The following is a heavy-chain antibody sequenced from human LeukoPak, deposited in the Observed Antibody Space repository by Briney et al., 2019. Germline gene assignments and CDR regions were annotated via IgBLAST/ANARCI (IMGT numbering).Heavy chain of an antibody. CDR3: ARGYYGSGSHCCHMDV. Sequence: SETLSLTCSVSGDSMRSYYWSWIRQAPGKGLEWLGHMDDRGDTNYNPSLKGRGSISVDTSKNQFSLRLRSVTAADTAVYYCARGYYGSGSHCCHMDVWGKGTTITVS. CDR1: GDSMRSYY. D-gene: IGHD3-10*01. V-gene: IGHV4-59*01. J-gene: IGHJ6*03. CDR2: MDDRGDT.